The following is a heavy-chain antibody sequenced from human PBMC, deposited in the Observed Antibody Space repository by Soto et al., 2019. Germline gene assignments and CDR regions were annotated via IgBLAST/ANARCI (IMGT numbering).Heavy chain of an antibody. CDR1: GFTSSDHS. V-gene: IGHV3-72*01. CDR3: ASSIAVTGADDY. J-gene: IGHJ4*02. Sequence: GGSLRLSCAASGFTSSDHSMDWVRQAPGKGLEWVGRSRNKANSYTTEYAASVKGRFTISRDVSTNSLDLQMNSLKTEDTAVYYCASSIAVTGADDYWGQGTLVTVSS. D-gene: IGHD6-19*01. CDR2: SRNKANSYTT.